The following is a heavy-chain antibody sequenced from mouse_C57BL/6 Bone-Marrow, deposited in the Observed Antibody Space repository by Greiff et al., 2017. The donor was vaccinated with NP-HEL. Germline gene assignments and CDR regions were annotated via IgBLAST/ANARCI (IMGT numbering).Heavy chain of an antibody. CDR2: IYPGSGNT. CDR1: GYTFTDYY. Sequence: QVQLQQSGAELVRPGASVKLSCKASGYTFTDYYINWVKQRPGQGLEWIARIYPGSGNTYYNEKFKGKATLTAEKSSSTAYMQLSSLTSEDSAVYFCARHSGLYAMDYWGQGTSVTVSS. J-gene: IGHJ4*01. CDR3: ARHSGLYAMDY. V-gene: IGHV1-76*01. D-gene: IGHD6-1*01.